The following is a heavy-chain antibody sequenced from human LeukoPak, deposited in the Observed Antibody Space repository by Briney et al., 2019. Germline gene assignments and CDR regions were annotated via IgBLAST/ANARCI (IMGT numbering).Heavy chain of an antibody. CDR1: GFTFSSYG. D-gene: IGHD3-22*01. CDR2: ISYDGSNK. Sequence: GRSLRLSCAASGFTFSSYGMHWVRQAPGKGLEWVAVISYDGSNKYYADSVKGRFTISRDNSKNTLYLQMNSLRAEDTAVYYCASGSGYYHESDYWRQGTLVTVSS. J-gene: IGHJ4*02. CDR3: ASGSGYYHESDY. V-gene: IGHV3-30*03.